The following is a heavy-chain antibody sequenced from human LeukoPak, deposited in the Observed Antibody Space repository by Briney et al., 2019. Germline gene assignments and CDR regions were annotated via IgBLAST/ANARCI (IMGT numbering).Heavy chain of an antibody. CDR3: ARYYDTLSYMDV. Sequence: SETLSLTCTVSGGSIISGDYYWTWIRQPPGKGLEWIGYIYYSGRTYYNPSLKSRLAISVYTSKNQFSLNLTSVTAADTAIYFCARYYDTLSYMDVWGKGITVTVSS. D-gene: IGHD3-9*01. CDR2: IYYSGRT. V-gene: IGHV4-30-4*08. CDR1: GGSIISGDYY. J-gene: IGHJ6*03.